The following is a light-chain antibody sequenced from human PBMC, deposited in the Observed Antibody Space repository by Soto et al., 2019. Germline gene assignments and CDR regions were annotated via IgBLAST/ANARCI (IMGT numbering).Light chain of an antibody. CDR1: SSNIVAGYD. V-gene: IGLV1-40*01. CDR3: QSFHSDLRAFV. J-gene: IGLJ1*01. Sequence: QSVLTQAPSISGAPGQRVTISCTGSSSNIVAGYDVHWFQQFPGTAPRLLIYGNNNRPSGVPDRFSGSESGTSASLAIAGLQAGDEAIYYCQSFHSDLRAFVFGTGTKVTVL. CDR2: GNN.